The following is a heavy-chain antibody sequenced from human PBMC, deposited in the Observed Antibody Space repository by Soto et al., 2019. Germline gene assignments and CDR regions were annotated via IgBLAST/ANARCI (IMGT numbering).Heavy chain of an antibody. Sequence: QVQLVESGGGVVQPGRSLRLSCAASGFTFNSYGMHWVRQGPGNGLEWVAFISYDSTKTYYADSVKGRFTISRYNSNSALYVQMNSLTGEDTAVYYCARTRSAWSDFHYYSLDVWGQGTTVTVSS. CDR2: ISYDSTKT. CDR1: GFTFNSYG. V-gene: IGHV3-30*03. D-gene: IGHD1-26*01. CDR3: ARTRSAWSDFHYYSLDV. J-gene: IGHJ6*02.